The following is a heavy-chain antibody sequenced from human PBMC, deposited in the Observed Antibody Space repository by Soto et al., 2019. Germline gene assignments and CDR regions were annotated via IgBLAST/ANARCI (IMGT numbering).Heavy chain of an antibody. V-gene: IGHV3-30-3*01. CDR3: ARDSDISITIFGVVIARYYFDY. CDR2: ILYDGSNK. D-gene: IGHD3-3*01. J-gene: IGHJ4*02. Sequence: QVQLVESGGGVVQPGRSLRLSCAASGFTFSSYAMHWVRQAPGKGLEWVAVILYDGSNKYYADSVKGRFTISRDNSKNTLYLQMNSLRAEDTAVYYCARDSDISITIFGVVIARYYFDYWGQGTLVTVSS. CDR1: GFTFSSYA.